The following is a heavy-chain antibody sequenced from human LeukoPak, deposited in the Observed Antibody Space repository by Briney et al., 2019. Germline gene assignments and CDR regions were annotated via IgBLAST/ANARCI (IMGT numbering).Heavy chain of an antibody. D-gene: IGHD3-10*01. CDR1: ALTFDSYA. Sequence: GGSLRLSREGSALTFDSYATSWGRQSPGKWLEWVSAVTGTGGNTYHADSVKDRFTISRDNSKNTVYLQMNSLRAEDTAIYYCAKVHGSGSYRFDFWGQGTLVTVSS. CDR2: VTGTGGNT. V-gene: IGHV3-23*01. CDR3: AKVHGSGSYRFDF. J-gene: IGHJ4*02.